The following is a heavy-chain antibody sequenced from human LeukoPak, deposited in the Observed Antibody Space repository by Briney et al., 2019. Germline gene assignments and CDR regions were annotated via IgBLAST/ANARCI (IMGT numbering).Heavy chain of an antibody. D-gene: IGHD5-18*01. Sequence: SQTLSLTCAISGDSVSSNSAAWNWIRQSPSIGLVWLGWTYYRSKWYNDYAVSVKSRITINPDTSKNQFSLQLNSVTPEDTAVYYCARMGVDTAMVAHFDYWGQGTLVTVSS. CDR1: GDSVSSNSAA. CDR3: ARMGVDTAMVAHFDY. CDR2: TYYRSKWYN. V-gene: IGHV6-1*01. J-gene: IGHJ4*02.